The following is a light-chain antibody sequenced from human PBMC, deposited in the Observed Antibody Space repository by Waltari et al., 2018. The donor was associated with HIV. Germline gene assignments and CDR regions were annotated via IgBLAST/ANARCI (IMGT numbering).Light chain of an antibody. CDR2: DDR. J-gene: IGLJ3*02. CDR1: NLGSKS. CDR3: QSYDSGLRV. V-gene: IGLV3-21*02. Sequence: SSVLTQPPPVSVAPGQTARIPCGGPNLGSKSVHWYQQRPGQAPVLVVYDDRVRPSGVPDRFSGSKSGTSASLAITGLQAEDEADYYCQSYDSGLRVFGGGTKLTVL.